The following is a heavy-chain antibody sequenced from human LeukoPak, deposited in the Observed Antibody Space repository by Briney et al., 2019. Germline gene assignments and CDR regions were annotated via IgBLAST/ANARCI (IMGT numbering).Heavy chain of an antibody. CDR2: IYWNDDK. CDR1: VFSLTTSGVD. J-gene: IGHJ4*02. Sequence: SGPTLVKPTQTLTLTCTFSVFSLTTSGVDVRSIRQPPGQPLPWLALIYWNDDKRYSPSLKNRLTITTDTSNNQVVLTMTNMDPVDTATHYCAHLTPKTTYSSFDYWGQGTLVTVSS. D-gene: IGHD6-13*01. CDR3: AHLTPKTTYSSFDY. V-gene: IGHV2-5*01.